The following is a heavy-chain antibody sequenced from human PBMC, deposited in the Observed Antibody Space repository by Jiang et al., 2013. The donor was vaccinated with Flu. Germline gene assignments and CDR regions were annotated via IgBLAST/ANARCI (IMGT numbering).Heavy chain of an antibody. V-gene: IGHV4-31*03. D-gene: IGHD3-3*01. CDR3: ARIIYDTYFWSWLLGSTP. J-gene: IGHJ5*02. Sequence: GPGLVKPSQTLSLTCTVSGGSISSGGYYWSWIRQHPGKGLEWIGYIYYSGSTYYNPSLKSRVTISVDTSKNQFSLKLSSVTAADTAVYYCARIIYDTYFWSWLLGSTPWGQGTLVTVSS. CDR2: IYYSGST. CDR1: GGSISSGGYY.